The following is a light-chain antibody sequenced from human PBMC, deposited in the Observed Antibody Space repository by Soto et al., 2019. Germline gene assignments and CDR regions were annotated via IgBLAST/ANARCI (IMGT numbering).Light chain of an antibody. V-gene: IGKV3-11*01. J-gene: IGKJ4*01. CDR1: QSVSSY. Sequence: EIVLTQSPATLSLSRGERATLSCRASQSVSSYLAWYQQKPGQAPRLLIYDASNRATGIPARFSGSGSGTDFTLTISSLEPEDFAVYYCQQRSNWPPHTFGGGTKVDI. CDR3: QQRSNWPPHT. CDR2: DAS.